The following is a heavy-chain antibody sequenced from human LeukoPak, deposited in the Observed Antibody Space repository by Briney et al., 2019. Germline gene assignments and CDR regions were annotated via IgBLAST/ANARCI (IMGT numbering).Heavy chain of an antibody. CDR1: GFAFLDYG. J-gene: IGHJ6*03. CDR2: IKQDGSEK. CDR3: ARENYYYMDV. V-gene: IGHV3-7*01. Sequence: GGSLRLSCAASGFAFLDYGMSWVRQAPGKGLEWVSNIKQDGSEKYYVDSVKGRFTISRDNAKNSLYLQMNSLRAEDTAVYYCARENYYYMDVWGKGTTVTVSS.